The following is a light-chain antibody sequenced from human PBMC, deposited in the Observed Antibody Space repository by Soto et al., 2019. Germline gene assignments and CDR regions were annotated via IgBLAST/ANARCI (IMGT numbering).Light chain of an antibody. CDR3: CSYAGSYTFHWV. Sequence: QSALTQPRSVSGSPGQSVTISCTGTSSDVDGYNYVSWYQQHPGKAPKLMIYDVSKRPSGVPDRFSGSKSGNTASLTISGLQAEDEADYYCCSYAGSYTFHWVFGGGTKLTVL. CDR2: DVS. CDR1: SSDVDGYNY. J-gene: IGLJ3*02. V-gene: IGLV2-11*01.